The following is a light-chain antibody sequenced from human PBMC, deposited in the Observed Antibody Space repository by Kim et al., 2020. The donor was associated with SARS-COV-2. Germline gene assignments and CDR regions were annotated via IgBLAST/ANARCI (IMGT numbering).Light chain of an antibody. CDR1: SPRSYY. J-gene: IGLJ2*01. CDR3: NSRDSNDNVV. V-gene: IGLV3-19*01. Sequence: SSELTQDPAVSVALGQTVRITCQGDSPRSYYATWYQQKPGQAPIVVIYGKNNRPSGIPDRFSGSSSGNTASLTIPGTQAGDEADYYCNSRDSNDNVVFGG. CDR2: GKN.